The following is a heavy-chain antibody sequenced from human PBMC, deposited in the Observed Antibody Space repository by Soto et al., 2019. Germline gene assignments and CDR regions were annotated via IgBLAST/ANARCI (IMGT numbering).Heavy chain of an antibody. CDR3: ARAGHYYDSRGYVN. V-gene: IGHV1-18*01. J-gene: IGHJ4*02. CDR1: GYSFATSG. Sequence: QVKLVQSGTEVKKPGASMKVSCKASGYSFATSGISWVRQAPGQGLEWMGWISAYNGNTNFNLKLQDRIAMTTNTYTSTAYLELSGLRSDDTAVYYCARAGHYYDSRGYVNGGQGPLVTVSS. CDR2: ISAYNGNT. D-gene: IGHD3-22*01.